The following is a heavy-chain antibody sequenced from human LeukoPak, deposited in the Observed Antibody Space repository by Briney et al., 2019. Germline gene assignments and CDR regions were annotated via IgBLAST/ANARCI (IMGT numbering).Heavy chain of an antibody. Sequence: PGGSLRLSCAASGFTFSSYEMNWVRQAPGKGLEWVAVIWYDGSNKYYADSVKGRFTISRDNSKNTLYLQMNSLRAEDTAVYYCAKLYDSSGFDYWGQGTLVTVSS. J-gene: IGHJ4*02. V-gene: IGHV3-33*06. D-gene: IGHD3-22*01. CDR3: AKLYDSSGFDY. CDR1: GFTFSSYE. CDR2: IWYDGSNK.